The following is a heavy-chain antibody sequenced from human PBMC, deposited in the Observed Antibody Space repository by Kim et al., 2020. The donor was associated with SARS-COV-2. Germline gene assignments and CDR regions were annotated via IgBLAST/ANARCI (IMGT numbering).Heavy chain of an antibody. D-gene: IGHD6-6*01. CDR2: IIPIFGTA. CDR1: GGTFSSYA. J-gene: IGHJ6*02. V-gene: IGHV1-69*13. CDR3: ARGYSSSPFLYVRVGMDV. Sequence: SVKVSCKASGGTFSSYAISWVRQAPGQGLEWMGGIIPIFGTANYAQKFQGRVTITADESTSTAYMELSSLRSEDTAVYYCARGYSSSPFLYVRVGMDVWGQGPTVTVSS.